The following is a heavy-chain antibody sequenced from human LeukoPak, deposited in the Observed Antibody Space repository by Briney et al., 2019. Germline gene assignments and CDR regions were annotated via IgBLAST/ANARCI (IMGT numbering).Heavy chain of an antibody. Sequence: SQTLSLTCAIFGDSVSSNSAGWSWVRRSPSRGLEWLGRTYYRSTWYNDDAPSVKGRLTINPDTAKNQFSLQLKSVTAEDTALYYCVRGGLVRGVINSLIGFDVWGQGIMVTVSS. D-gene: IGHD3-10*01. J-gene: IGHJ3*01. V-gene: IGHV6-1*01. CDR3: VRGGLVRGVINSLIGFDV. CDR1: GDSVSSNSAG. CDR2: TYYRSTWYN.